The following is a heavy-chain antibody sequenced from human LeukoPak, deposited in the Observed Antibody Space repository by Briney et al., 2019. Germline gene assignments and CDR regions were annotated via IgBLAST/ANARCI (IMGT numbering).Heavy chain of an antibody. V-gene: IGHV3-9*01. CDR3: AREVGATDY. Sequence: GGSLRLSCAASGFTFDDYAMHWVRQAPGKGLEWVSGISWNSGSIGYADSVKGRFTISRDNAKNSLYLQMNSLRAEDTALYYCAREVGATDYWGQGTLVTVSS. D-gene: IGHD1-26*01. CDR2: ISWNSGSI. J-gene: IGHJ4*02. CDR1: GFTFDDYA.